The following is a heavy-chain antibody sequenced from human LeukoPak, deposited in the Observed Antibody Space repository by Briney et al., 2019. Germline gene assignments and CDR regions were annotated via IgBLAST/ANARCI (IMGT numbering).Heavy chain of an antibody. J-gene: IGHJ6*02. CDR3: ARGLTMVRGLRNDMDV. CDR1: GFTFSGYY. D-gene: IGHD3-10*01. CDR2: ISSSGSTI. Sequence: GGSLRLSCAASGFTFSGYYMSWIRQAPGKGLEWVSYISSSGSTIYYADSVKGRFTISRDNAKNSLYLQMNSLRAEDTAVYYCARGLTMVRGLRNDMDVWGQGTTVTVSS. V-gene: IGHV3-11*01.